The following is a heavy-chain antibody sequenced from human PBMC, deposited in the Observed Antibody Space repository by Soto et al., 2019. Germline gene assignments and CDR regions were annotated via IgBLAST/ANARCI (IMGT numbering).Heavy chain of an antibody. Sequence: VQLVESGGGLVKAGGSLRLFCTASGFTFRNYNMNWVRQAPGKGLEWVSSISTGGAYMFYADSVKGRFTISRDNAQNSLFLQIDSPRAEDTAVYYWASDIASPGGDYFDSWGQGTLVTVS. J-gene: IGHJ4*02. V-gene: IGHV3-21*06. CDR2: ISTGGAYM. D-gene: IGHD2-21*01. CDR3: ASDIASPGGDYFDS. CDR1: GFTFRNYN.